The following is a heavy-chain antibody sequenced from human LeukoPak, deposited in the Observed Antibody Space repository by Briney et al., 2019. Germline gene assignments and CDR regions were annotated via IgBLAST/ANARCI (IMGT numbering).Heavy chain of an antibody. J-gene: IGHJ3*02. CDR1: GFTFSSYA. V-gene: IGHV3-33*01. Sequence: GRSLRLSREASGFTFSSYAMHWVRQAPGKGLEWVAVIWYDGSDKYYADSVKGRFTISRDNSKNTLHLQMNSLRAEDTAVYYCARDLTATGDAFDIWGQGTMVTVSS. CDR3: ARDLTATGDAFDI. D-gene: IGHD6-25*01. CDR2: IWYDGSDK.